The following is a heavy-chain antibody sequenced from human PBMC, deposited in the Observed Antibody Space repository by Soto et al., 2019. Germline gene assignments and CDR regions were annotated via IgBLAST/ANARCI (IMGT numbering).Heavy chain of an antibody. V-gene: IGHV4-59*11. D-gene: IGHD3-22*01. CDR3: ARLRDRSGTASIYNGMDV. J-gene: IGHJ6*02. CDR2: IYYSGST. CDR1: GVSLTSHY. Sequence: SETLSLTCRVSGVSLTSHYWTWIRQSPGKGLEWIGYIYYSGSTNYSPSLKSRLTMSIDTPSNQFSLNLSSVTAADTAIYYCARLRDRSGTASIYNGMDVWGPGTMVTVSS.